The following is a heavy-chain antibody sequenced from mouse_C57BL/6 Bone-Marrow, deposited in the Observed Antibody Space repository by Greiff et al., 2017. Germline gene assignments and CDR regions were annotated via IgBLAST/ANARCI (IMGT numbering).Heavy chain of an antibody. CDR2: LSSGGSYT. CDR3: AGLLRSGRFAY. D-gene: IGHD1-1*01. Sequence: DVKLVESGGDLVKPGGSLKLSCAASGFTFTSYGMSWVRQTPDQRLEWVATLSSGGSYTYYPHPVKGRFTISRDNATNTLYLQMISLKSEDTAMYYCAGLLRSGRFAYWGQGTLVTVSA. J-gene: IGHJ3*01. CDR1: GFTFTSYG. V-gene: IGHV5-6*02.